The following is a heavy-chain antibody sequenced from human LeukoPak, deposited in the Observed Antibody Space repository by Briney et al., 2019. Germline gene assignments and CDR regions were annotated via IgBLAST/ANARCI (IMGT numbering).Heavy chain of an antibody. J-gene: IGHJ4*02. CDR1: GFTVSSNY. CDR2: IYSGGNT. CDR3: ARERDRGMTCPYFDY. Sequence: PGGSLRLSCAASGFTVSSNYMSWVRQAPGEGLEWVSVIYSGGNTYYADSVKGRFSISRDNSKNTVYLQMNSLRAEDTAVYYCARERDRGMTCPYFDYWGQGTLVTVSS. V-gene: IGHV3-66*01. D-gene: IGHD3-16*01.